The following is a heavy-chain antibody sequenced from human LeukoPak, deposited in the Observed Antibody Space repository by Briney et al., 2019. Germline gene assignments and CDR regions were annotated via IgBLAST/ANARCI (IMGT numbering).Heavy chain of an antibody. CDR2: VFSDGAT. CDR3: ARTFCGGGNCFHFDY. V-gene: IGHV4-4*07. Sequence: PSETLSLTCTVSGASINSYYFTWIRQPAGKGLEWIGRVFSDGATDYNPSLQSRVTMSLDTSKNQVSLKLSSVAAADTAVYYCARTFCGGGNCFHFDYWGQGTLVTVSS. CDR1: GASINSYY. D-gene: IGHD2-15*01. J-gene: IGHJ4*02.